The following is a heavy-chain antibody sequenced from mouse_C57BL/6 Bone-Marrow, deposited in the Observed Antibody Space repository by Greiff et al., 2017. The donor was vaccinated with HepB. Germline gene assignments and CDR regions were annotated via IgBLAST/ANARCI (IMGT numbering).Heavy chain of an antibody. CDR3: ADGRYDYDGYFDV. D-gene: IGHD2-4*01. J-gene: IGHJ1*03. CDR1: GYTFTSYD. CDR2: IYPRDGST. Sequence: VKLVESGPELVKPGASVKLSCKASGYTFTSYDINWVKQRPGQGLEWIGWIYPRDGSTKYNEKFKGKATLTVDTSSSTAYMELHSLTSEDSAVYFCADGRYDYDGYFDVWGTGTTVTVSS. V-gene: IGHV1-85*01.